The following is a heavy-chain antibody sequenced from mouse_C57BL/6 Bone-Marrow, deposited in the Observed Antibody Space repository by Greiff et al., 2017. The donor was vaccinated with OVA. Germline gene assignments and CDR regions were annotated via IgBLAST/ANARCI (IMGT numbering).Heavy chain of an antibody. Sequence: EVQLQQSGPELVKPGASVKISCKASGYTFTDYYMNWVQQSHGKSLEWIGDINPNNGGTSYNQKFKGKATLTVDKSSSTAYMELRSLTSEDSAVYYCARGTGNYFDYWGQGTTLTVSS. CDR1: GYTFTDYY. V-gene: IGHV1-26*01. D-gene: IGHD4-1*01. J-gene: IGHJ2*01. CDR2: INPNNGGT. CDR3: ARGTGNYFDY.